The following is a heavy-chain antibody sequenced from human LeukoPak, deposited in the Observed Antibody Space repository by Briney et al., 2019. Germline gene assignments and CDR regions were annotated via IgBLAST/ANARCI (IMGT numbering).Heavy chain of an antibody. J-gene: IGHJ4*02. CDR1: GFTFSTYG. Sequence: QSGGSLRLSCAVSGFTFSTYGMHWVRQAPGKGLEWVALISFDGSNKYYSDSVRGRFTISRDNSKSTLYLQMNSLRAEDTAVYYCTKDNGCSALGTAFDYWGQGTLVTVSS. V-gene: IGHV3-30*18. D-gene: IGHD2-21*02. CDR3: TKDNGCSALGTAFDY. CDR2: ISFDGSNK.